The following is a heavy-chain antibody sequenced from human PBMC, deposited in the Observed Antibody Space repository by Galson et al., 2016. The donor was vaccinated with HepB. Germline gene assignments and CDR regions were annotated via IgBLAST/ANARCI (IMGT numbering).Heavy chain of an antibody. CDR1: GFTFSRFW. D-gene: IGHD4-17*01. CDR2: INSDGTTT. Sequence: SLRLSCAASGFTFSRFWMHWVRQAPGKGLVWVSLINSDGTTTTCADSVKGRFTISRDNAKNSLYLQLDSLRVEDTVVYYCAKDVAYGRFDPWGQGTLVTVS. CDR3: AKDVAYGRFDP. J-gene: IGHJ5*02. V-gene: IGHV3-74*01.